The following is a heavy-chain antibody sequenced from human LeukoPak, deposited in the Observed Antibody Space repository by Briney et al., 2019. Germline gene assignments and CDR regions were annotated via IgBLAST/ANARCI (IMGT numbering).Heavy chain of an antibody. J-gene: IGHJ4*02. V-gene: IGHV3-30-3*01. Sequence: GGSLRLSCAASGFTFSAYALHWVRQAPGKGLEWVAFISYDGNSQNYADSVKGRFTISRDNSKNILSLHMDSLRLEDTAVYYWSRGPSVTGIWGRGTLVIVAS. CDR3: SRGPSVTGI. D-gene: IGHD2-21*02. CDR1: GFTFSAYA. CDR2: ISYDGNSQ.